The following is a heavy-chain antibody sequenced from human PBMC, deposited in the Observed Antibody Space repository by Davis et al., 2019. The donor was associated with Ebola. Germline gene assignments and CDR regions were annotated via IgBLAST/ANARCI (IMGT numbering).Heavy chain of an antibody. J-gene: IGHJ6*02. Sequence: HTGGSLRLSCAASGFTFRTYWMNWVRQAPGKGLVWVSRINRDGSDTAYADSVKGRFTISRDDAKNTLYLQMNSLRADDTAVYYCAKFTYGGMDVWGQGTTVTVSS. D-gene: IGHD2/OR15-2a*01. CDR2: INRDGSDT. CDR1: GFTFRTYW. V-gene: IGHV3-74*01. CDR3: AKFTYGGMDV.